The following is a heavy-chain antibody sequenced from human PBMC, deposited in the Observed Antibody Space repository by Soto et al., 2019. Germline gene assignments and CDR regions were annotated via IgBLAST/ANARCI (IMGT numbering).Heavy chain of an antibody. CDR1: GFTFSSYG. J-gene: IGHJ1*01. D-gene: IGHD1-26*01. V-gene: IGHV3-30*03. CDR2: ISFDGSNK. CDR3: ASRVPHGTYGAPYFQH. Sequence: QVQLVESGGGVVQHGRSLRLSCAASGFTFSSYGMHWVRQAPGKGLEWVAVISFDGSNKYYADSVKGRFTISRDNSKNTLYLEMDSLRAEDTAVYYCASRVPHGTYGAPYFQHWGQGTLVTVSS.